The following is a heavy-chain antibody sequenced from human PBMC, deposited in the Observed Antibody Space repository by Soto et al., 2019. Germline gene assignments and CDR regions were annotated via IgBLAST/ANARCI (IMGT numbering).Heavy chain of an antibody. Sequence: QVQLVQSGAEVKKTGASVKVSCRTSGYSFIDYYVHWVRQAPGQGLEWVGWISPNSGATTYAENCQGRVTLTRDRSTSTVYMELTGMRSDDTAVYYCATWRGAVATHDSWGQGTLVTVS. CDR2: ISPNSGAT. CDR3: ATWRGAVATHDS. D-gene: IGHD5-12*01. J-gene: IGHJ4*02. CDR1: GYSFIDYY. V-gene: IGHV1-2*02.